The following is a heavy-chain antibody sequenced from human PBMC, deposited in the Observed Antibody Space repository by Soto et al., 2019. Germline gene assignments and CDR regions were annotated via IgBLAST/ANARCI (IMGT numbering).Heavy chain of an antibody. CDR3: AREGNWNDFDY. J-gene: IGHJ4*02. V-gene: IGHV3-66*01. Sequence: GGTLRLSCVASGFTVSSNYMSWVRQAPGKGLEWVSVIYSGGSTYYADSVKGRFTISRDNSKNTLYLQMNSLRAEDTTVYYCAREGNWNDFDYWGQGTLVIVSS. CDR2: IYSGGST. D-gene: IGHD1-1*01. CDR1: GFTVSSNY.